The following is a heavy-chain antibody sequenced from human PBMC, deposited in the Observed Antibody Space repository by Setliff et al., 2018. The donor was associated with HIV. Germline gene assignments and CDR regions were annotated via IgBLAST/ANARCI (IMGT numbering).Heavy chain of an antibody. CDR1: GGSLSGYY. Sequence: PSETMSLTCAVYGGSLSGYYWTWIRQPPGKGLERIGEINHSGSTNYNPSLKSRVTISIDTSKKQFSMNLSSVTAADTAMYYCARGRMATVLIRHWIDPWVQGSLVTVSS. V-gene: IGHV4-34*01. D-gene: IGHD4-4*01. CDR2: INHSGST. CDR3: ARGRMATVLIRHWIDP. J-gene: IGHJ5*02.